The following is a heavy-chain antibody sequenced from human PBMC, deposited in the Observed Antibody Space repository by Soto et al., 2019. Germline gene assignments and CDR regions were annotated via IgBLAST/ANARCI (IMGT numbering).Heavy chain of an antibody. CDR3: ARRQNWNNLFDT. CDR1: GGSITNNY. D-gene: IGHD1-1*01. Sequence: SETLALTCTVSGGSITNNYWSWIRQSPGKGLEWIGCSYYSGSTSYNPSLRSRVTISIDTSKTQFSLRLRSVTAADTAVYYCARRQNWNNLFDTWGQGTLVTVSS. V-gene: IGHV4-59*08. CDR2: SYYSGST. J-gene: IGHJ5*02.